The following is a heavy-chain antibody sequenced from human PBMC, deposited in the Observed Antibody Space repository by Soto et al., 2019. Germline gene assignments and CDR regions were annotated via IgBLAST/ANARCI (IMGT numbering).Heavy chain of an antibody. CDR3: AREYCSEGVCYGVDY. J-gene: IGHJ4*02. V-gene: IGHV1-18*01. D-gene: IGHD2-8*01. CDR2: IRTYNGNT. CDR1: GYTFTNFG. Sequence: ASVKVSCKTSGYTFTNFGISWVRQAPGQGLEWMGWIRTYNGNTNSAQMLQGRVTMTTDTSTSTVYMELRSLISDDTAMYYCAREYCSEGVCYGVDYWGQGTLVTVSS.